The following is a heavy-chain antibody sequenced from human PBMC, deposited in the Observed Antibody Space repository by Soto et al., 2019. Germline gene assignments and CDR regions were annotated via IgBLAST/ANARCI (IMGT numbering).Heavy chain of an antibody. CDR2: IKSTTDGGTT. CDR3: SALGV. Sequence: EVQLVESGGGLVAPGGSLRLSCAASGFIFINAWMHWVRQAPGKGLEWVGRIKSTTDGGTTDYAAPVKGRFIISRDDSKNTLYLQINSLKMADTAVYYCSALGVWGQGTTVTVS. J-gene: IGHJ6*02. D-gene: IGHD1-26*01. V-gene: IGHV3-15*07. CDR1: GFIFINAW.